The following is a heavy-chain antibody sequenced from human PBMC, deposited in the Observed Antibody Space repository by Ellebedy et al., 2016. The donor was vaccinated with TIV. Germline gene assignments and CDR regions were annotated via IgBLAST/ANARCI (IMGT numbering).Heavy chain of an antibody. CDR1: GGSISSSSYY. Sequence: SETLPLTXTVSGGSISSSSYYWGWIRQPPGKGLEWIGSIYYSGSTYYNPSLKSRVTISVDTSKNQFSLKLSSVTAADTAVYYCARRGRYYYDSSGYYSADFDYWGQGTLVTVSS. V-gene: IGHV4-39*01. J-gene: IGHJ4*02. D-gene: IGHD3-22*01. CDR2: IYYSGST. CDR3: ARRGRYYYDSSGYYSADFDY.